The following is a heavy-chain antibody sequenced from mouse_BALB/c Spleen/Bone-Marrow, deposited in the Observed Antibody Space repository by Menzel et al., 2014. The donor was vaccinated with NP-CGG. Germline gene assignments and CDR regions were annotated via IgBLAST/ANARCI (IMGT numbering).Heavy chain of an antibody. CDR2: INPYNGDS. V-gene: IGHV1-20*02. CDR3: ARVTTDWYFDV. D-gene: IGHD1-1*01. J-gene: IGHJ1*01. Sequence: VQLQQSGPELVKPGASVKISCKASGYSFTGYFMNWVIQSHGKSLEWIGRINPYNGDSFYNQKFKGKATLTVDKSSSTAHMELRSLASEDSAVYYCARVTTDWYFDVWGAGTPVTVSS. CDR1: GYSFTGYF.